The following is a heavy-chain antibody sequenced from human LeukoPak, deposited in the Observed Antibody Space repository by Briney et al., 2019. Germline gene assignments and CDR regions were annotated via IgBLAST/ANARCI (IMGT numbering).Heavy chain of an antibody. CDR2: IRSKANSYAT. CDR1: GFTFSGSA. D-gene: IGHD5-24*01. J-gene: IGHJ4*02. CDR3: TRRGGYNYGLDY. Sequence: AGGSLRLSCAASGFTFSGSAMHWVRQASGKGLEWVGRIRSKANSYATAYAASVKGRFTISRDDSKNTAYLQMNSLKTEDTAVYYCTRRGGYNYGLDYWGQGTLVTVSS. V-gene: IGHV3-73*01.